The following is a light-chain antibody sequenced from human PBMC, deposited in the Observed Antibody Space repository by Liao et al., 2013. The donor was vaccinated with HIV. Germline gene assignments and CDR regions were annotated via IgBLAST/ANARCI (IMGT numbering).Light chain of an antibody. Sequence: SYVLTQPPSVSVAPGMTARITCEGNNIGTKSVHWYQQKPGQAPVVVIYYDTKRPSGFPERFSASNSGNTATLTISGTQAMDEGDYYCQAWDSGTVVFGGGTTLTIL. V-gene: IGLV3-21*01. CDR2: YDT. J-gene: IGLJ3*02. CDR3: QAWDSGTVV. CDR1: NIGTKS.